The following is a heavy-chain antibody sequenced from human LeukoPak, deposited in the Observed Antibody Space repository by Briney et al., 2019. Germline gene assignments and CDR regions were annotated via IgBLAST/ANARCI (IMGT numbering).Heavy chain of an antibody. CDR2: VYYSGRT. J-gene: IGHJ4*02. CDR1: GGSINNYY. Sequence: PSETLSLTCTGSGGSINNYYWSWIRQPPGQGLQWIGYVYYSGRTSYNPSLQSRVTISVNTSKSEFSLKLSSVIAADTTVYYCARHGYDSNGLDWGQGTLVTVSS. CDR3: ARHGYDSNGLD. V-gene: IGHV4-59*08. D-gene: IGHD3-22*01.